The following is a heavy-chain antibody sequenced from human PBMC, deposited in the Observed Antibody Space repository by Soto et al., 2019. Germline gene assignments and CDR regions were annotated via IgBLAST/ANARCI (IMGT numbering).Heavy chain of an antibody. J-gene: IGHJ4*02. CDR1: GFIFSSYA. CDR2: ISGGGGST. Sequence: EVQLLESGGGLVQPGGSLRLSCAASGFIFSSYAMTWVRQAPGKGLEWVSGISGGGGSTYYADSVKGRFTISRDNSKNTVDLQMNSLRAEDTAVYYCAKLSRGYCSGSSCDGFFEYWGQGTLVTVSS. CDR3: AKLSRGYCSGSSCDGFFEY. V-gene: IGHV3-23*01. D-gene: IGHD2-15*01.